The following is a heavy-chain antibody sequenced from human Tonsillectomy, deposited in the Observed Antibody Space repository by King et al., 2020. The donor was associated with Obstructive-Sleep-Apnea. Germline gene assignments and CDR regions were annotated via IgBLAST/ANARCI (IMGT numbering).Heavy chain of an antibody. D-gene: IGHD3-22*01. V-gene: IGHV3-30*02. CDR3: AESWLADY. J-gene: IGHJ4*02. Sequence: VQLVESGGGVVQPGGSLRLSCAASGFTFSSYGMHLVRQAPGKGLEGVAFSRSDGSNKYYADSVKGRFTISRDNSKNTLYLQMNSLRAEDTAVYYCAESWLADYWGQGTLVTVSS. CDR2: SRSDGSNK. CDR1: GFTFSSYG.